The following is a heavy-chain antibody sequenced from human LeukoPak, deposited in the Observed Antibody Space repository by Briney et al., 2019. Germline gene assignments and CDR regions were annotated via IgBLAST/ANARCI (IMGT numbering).Heavy chain of an antibody. J-gene: IGHJ4*02. D-gene: IGHD2-15*01. CDR3: ARAPRYCSGGSCYSPSFDY. CDR1: GFTFSDTW. Sequence: GGSLRLSCAASGFTFSDTWMHWVRQAPGKGLVWVSRIRSDGSDTRYAESVKGRFTISRDNAKNTLYLQMNSLRAEDTAVYYCARAPRYCSGGSCYSPSFDYWGQGTLVTVSS. V-gene: IGHV3-74*01. CDR2: IRSDGSDT.